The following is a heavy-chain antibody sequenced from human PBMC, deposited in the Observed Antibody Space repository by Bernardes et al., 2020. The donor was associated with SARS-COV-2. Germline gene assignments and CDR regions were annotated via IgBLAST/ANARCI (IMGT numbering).Heavy chain of an antibody. J-gene: IGHJ6*03. CDR2: INPYNGGT. CDR3: AIGTSIVVNYYYMDV. D-gene: IGHD2-2*01. CDR1: GYTFTGYY. Sequence: ASVKVSCKASGYTFTGYYMHWVRQAPGQGLEWMGWINPYNGGTNYAQKFQGRVTMTRDTSISTAYMELGRLRSDDTAVYYCAIGTSIVVNYYYMDVWGKGTTVTVSS. V-gene: IGHV1-2*02.